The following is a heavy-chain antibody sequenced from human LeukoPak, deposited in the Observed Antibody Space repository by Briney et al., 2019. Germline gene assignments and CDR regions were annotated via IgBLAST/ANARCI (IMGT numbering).Heavy chain of an antibody. CDR3: ARAHVRDSSSWYSPLYYYCGMDV. J-gene: IGHJ6*02. CDR1: GYTLTNYA. D-gene: IGHD6-13*01. Sequence: ASVKVSCKASGYTLTNYALNWVRQAPGQGLEWMGWINTNTGNPTYAQGFTGRFVFSLDTSVSTAYLQISSLKAEDTAVYYCARAHVRDSSSWYSPLYYYCGMDVWGQGTTVTVSS. CDR2: INTNTGNP. V-gene: IGHV7-4-1*02.